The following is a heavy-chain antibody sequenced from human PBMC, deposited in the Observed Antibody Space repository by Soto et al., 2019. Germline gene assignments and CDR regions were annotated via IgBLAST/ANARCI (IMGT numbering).Heavy chain of an antibody. J-gene: IGHJ5*02. Sequence: SETLSLTCTVSGGSISSYYWSWIRQPPGKGLEWIGYIYYSGSTNYNPSLKSRVTISVDTSKNQFSLKLSSVTAADTAVYYCARAHPQLRYFDWLWFDPWGQGTLVTVSS. V-gene: IGHV4-59*01. CDR1: GGSISSYY. CDR2: IYYSGST. D-gene: IGHD3-9*01. CDR3: ARAHPQLRYFDWLWFDP.